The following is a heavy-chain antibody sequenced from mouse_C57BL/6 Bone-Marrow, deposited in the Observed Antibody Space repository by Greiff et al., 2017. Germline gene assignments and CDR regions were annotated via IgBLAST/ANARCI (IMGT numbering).Heavy chain of an antibody. V-gene: IGHV6-3*01. CDR3: TGLFAY. CDR2: IRLKSDNYAT. J-gene: IGHJ3*01. CDR1: GFTFSNYW. Sequence: EVKVEESGGGLVQPGGSMKLSCVASGFTFSNYWMNWVRQSPEKGLEWVAQIRLKSDNYATHYAESVKGRFTISRDDSKSSVYLQMHNLRAEDTGIYYCTGLFAYWGQGTLVTVSA.